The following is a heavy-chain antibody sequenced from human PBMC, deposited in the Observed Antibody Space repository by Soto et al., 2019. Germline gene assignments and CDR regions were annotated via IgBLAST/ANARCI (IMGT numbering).Heavy chain of an antibody. CDR3: ARHLISYDFFQYYYGIDV. CDR2: IYPGDSDT. Sequence: GESLKISCRGSGYNYNLHWISWVRQKPGRGLEWMGIIYPGDSDTRYNPSFQGQVTISVDKSINTAYLQWDSLEASDTATYYCARHLISYDFFQYYYGIDVWGQGSTVTVSS. CDR1: GYNYNLHW. V-gene: IGHV5-51*01. J-gene: IGHJ6*02. D-gene: IGHD3-16*01.